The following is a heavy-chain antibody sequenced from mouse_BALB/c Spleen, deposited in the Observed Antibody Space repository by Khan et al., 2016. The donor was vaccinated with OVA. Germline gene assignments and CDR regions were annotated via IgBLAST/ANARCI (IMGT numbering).Heavy chain of an antibody. D-gene: IGHD2-14*01. CDR2: IWGGGGT. Sequence: QVQLKESGPGLVAPSQSLSITCTVSGFSLSRYNIHWVRQPPGKGLEWLGMIWGGGGTDYNSTLKSRLSIRKDNSKSQVFLKMNSLQTDDTARYYCARAYYRYDGYYAMDYWGQGTSVTVSS. V-gene: IGHV2-6-4*01. CDR1: GFSLSRYN. CDR3: ARAYYRYDGYYAMDY. J-gene: IGHJ4*01.